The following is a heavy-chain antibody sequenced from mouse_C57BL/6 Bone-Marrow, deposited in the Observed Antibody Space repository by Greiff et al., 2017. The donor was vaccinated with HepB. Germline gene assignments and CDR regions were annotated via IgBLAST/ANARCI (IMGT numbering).Heavy chain of an antibody. V-gene: IGHV14-4*01. CDR1: GFNIKDDY. D-gene: IGHD1-1*01. CDR2: IDPENGDT. CDR3: TTDTTVVAPSDY. J-gene: IGHJ2*01. Sequence: EVKLMESGAELVRPGASVKLSCTASGFNIKDDYMHWVKQRPEQGLEWIGWIDPENGDTEYASKFQGKATITADTSSNTAYLQLSSLTSEDTAVYYCTTDTTVVAPSDYWGQGTTLTVSS.